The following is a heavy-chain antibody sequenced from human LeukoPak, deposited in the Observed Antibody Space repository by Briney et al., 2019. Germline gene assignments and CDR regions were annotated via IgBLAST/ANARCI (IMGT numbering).Heavy chain of an antibody. D-gene: IGHD3-10*01. Sequence: SETLSLTCTVSGGSISSYYWSWIRQPPGKGLDWIGYIDYSGYSNYNPSLKSRVTISIDTSKNQFSLKLSSVTAADTAVYYCARHSGSYTFDYWGQGTLVTVSS. CDR1: GGSISSYY. CDR3: ARHSGSYTFDY. V-gene: IGHV4-59*08. CDR2: IDYSGYS. J-gene: IGHJ4*02.